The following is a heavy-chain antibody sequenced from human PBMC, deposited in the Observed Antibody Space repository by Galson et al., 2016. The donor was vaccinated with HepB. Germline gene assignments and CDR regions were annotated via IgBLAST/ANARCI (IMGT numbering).Heavy chain of an antibody. J-gene: IGHJ6*02. V-gene: IGHV1-46*01. CDR2: INPSAGST. D-gene: IGHD4/OR15-4a*01. Sequence: SVKVSCKASGYTFTSYYMHWVRQAPGQGLEWMGIINPSAGSTRYAQKFQGRVTMTRDTSTSTVYMELSSLRSEDTAVYYCARVFTDHGGNFYYYYGMDVWGQGTTVTVSS. CDR1: GYTFTSYY. CDR3: ARVFTDHGGNFYYYYGMDV.